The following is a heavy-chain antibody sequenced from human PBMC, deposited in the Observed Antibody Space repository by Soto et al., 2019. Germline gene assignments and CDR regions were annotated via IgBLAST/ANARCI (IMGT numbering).Heavy chain of an antibody. D-gene: IGHD5-18*01. CDR2: IYHGGSI. J-gene: IGHJ4*02. Sequence: PSETLSLTCSVSGATISSYYYTWIRQTPGKGLKWIGYIYHGGSINYNPSLKSRVTISVDTSKNQFSLKLTSVTAADTAVYYCARDNGYSYGYNLDHWGQGTLVTVSS. CDR1: GATISSYY. V-gene: IGHV4-59*01. CDR3: ARDNGYSYGYNLDH.